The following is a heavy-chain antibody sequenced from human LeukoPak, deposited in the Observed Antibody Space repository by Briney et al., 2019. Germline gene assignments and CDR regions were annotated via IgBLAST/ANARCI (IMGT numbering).Heavy chain of an antibody. CDR3: ARGYGYSDY. V-gene: IGHV4-59*12. D-gene: IGHD5-18*01. CDR2: INYSGST. J-gene: IGHJ4*02. CDR1: GGSISSYY. Sequence: SETLSLTCTVSGGSISSYYWSWIRQTPEKGLEWIGYINYSGSTNYNPSLKSRVTMSVDTSKNQFSLKLSSVTAADTAVYYCARGYGYSDYWGQGTLVTVSS.